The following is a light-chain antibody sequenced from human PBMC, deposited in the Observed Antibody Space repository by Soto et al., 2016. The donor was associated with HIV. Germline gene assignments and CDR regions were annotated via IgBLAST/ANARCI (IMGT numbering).Light chain of an antibody. V-gene: IGKV1-39*01. CDR1: QSVSTY. J-gene: IGKJ1*01. CDR3: QQSYNTPWM. CDR2: TAS. Sequence: DIQMTQSPSSLSASVGDRVTISCRASQSVSTYVNWFQQKPGKAPKLLIYTASNLQTGVPSRFRGSGFGTDFTLTISSLQPEDFATYYCQQSYNTPWMFGQGTKVEIE.